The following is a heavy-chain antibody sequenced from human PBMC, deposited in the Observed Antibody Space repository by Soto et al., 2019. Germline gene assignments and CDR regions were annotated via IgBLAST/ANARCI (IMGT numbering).Heavy chain of an antibody. CDR2: ISGSAGST. CDR3: ANSPWGRVSAGLDKYYFDY. CDR1: GFTFSTYA. J-gene: IGHJ4*02. D-gene: IGHD6-13*01. Sequence: EVQLLESGGGLVQPGGSLRLSCAASGFTFSTYAMTWVRQAPGKGLEWVSGISGSAGSTYYADSVKGRFTISRDNSKNTLYLQMNILRAEDTAVDYCANSPWGRVSAGLDKYYFDYWGQGTLVTVSS. V-gene: IGHV3-23*01.